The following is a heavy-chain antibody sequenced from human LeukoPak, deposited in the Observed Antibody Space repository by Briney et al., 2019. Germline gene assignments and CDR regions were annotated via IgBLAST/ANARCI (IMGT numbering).Heavy chain of an antibody. V-gene: IGHV1-69*05. CDR2: IIPIFGTA. D-gene: IGHD2-2*01. CDR3: ARDRGYCSSTSCRQPFDY. CDR1: GGTFSSYA. Sequence: ASVKVSCKASGGTFSSYAISWVRQAPGQGLEWMGGIIPIFGTANYAQKFQGRVTMTRNTSISTAYMELSRLRSDDTAVYYCARDRGYCSSTSCRQPFDYWGQGTLVTVSS. J-gene: IGHJ4*02.